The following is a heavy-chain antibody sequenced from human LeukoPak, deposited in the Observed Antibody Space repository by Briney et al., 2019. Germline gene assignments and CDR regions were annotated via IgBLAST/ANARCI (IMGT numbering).Heavy chain of an antibody. CDR2: ISSSSSYI. Sequence: GGSLRLSCAASGFIFSNYNMNWVRQAPGKGLEWVSSISSSSSYIYYADSVKGRLTISRDNAKNSLYLQMNSLRAEDTAVYYCSREVGATDDYWAEGTLVSVSS. V-gene: IGHV3-21*01. J-gene: IGHJ4*02. CDR1: GFIFSNYN. D-gene: IGHD1-26*01. CDR3: SREVGATDDY.